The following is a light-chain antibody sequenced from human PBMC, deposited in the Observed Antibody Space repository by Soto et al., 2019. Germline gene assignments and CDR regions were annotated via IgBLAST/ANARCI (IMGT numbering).Light chain of an antibody. CDR1: QDITNS. Sequence: DIQMTQSPSSLSASVGDRVTITCQASQDITNSLNWSQQKPGKAPKLLIYDASNLETGVPSRFSGSGSGTDFTFTISSLQPEDIATYYCQQYENLPVTFDQGTKLEIK. V-gene: IGKV1-33*01. CDR2: DAS. J-gene: IGKJ2*01. CDR3: QQYENLPVT.